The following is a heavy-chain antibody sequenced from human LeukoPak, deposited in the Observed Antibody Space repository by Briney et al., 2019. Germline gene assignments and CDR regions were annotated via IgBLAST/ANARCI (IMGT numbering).Heavy chain of an antibody. J-gene: IGHJ5*02. Sequence: PSEPLSLTCTVSGGSISSYYWSWLRQPPGKGLEWIACISYSGSTKYNPSFKSRVTISVDTSKNQLSLKLSSVTAADTAGYYCAREPGFDSSGYLNWFDPWGQGTLVTVSS. CDR2: ISYSGST. CDR1: GGSISSYY. D-gene: IGHD3-22*01. V-gene: IGHV4-59*01. CDR3: AREPGFDSSGYLNWFDP.